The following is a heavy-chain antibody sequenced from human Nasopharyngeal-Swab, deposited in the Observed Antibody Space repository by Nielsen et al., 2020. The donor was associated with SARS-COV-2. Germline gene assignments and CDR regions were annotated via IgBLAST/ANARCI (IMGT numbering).Heavy chain of an antibody. CDR2: INTDARDT. Sequence: GESLKISCVASGITLSNSWMHWVRQGPGKGLGWVSRINTDARDTTYADSVKGRFTISRDNAKNTLYLQMDSLRVEDTAVYYCAREEAWSKTFDRWGQGTLVTVAS. D-gene: IGHD2-15*01. J-gene: IGHJ5*02. CDR1: GITLSNSW. CDR3: AREEAWSKTFDR. V-gene: IGHV3-74*01.